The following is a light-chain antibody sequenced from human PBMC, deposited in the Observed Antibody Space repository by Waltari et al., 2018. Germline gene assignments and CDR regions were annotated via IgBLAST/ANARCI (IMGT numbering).Light chain of an antibody. Sequence: QSGLTQPASVSGSPGQSITISCTGTSSDVGNYNIVSWYQQYPGKAPKRMVYEVTKRTSGVSDRFSGSKSGNTASLTIYGLQSEDEADYYCCSYAGLGIYVFGTGTKVTVL. CDR1: SSDVGNYNI. J-gene: IGLJ1*01. CDR3: CSYAGLGIYV. V-gene: IGLV2-23*02. CDR2: EVT.